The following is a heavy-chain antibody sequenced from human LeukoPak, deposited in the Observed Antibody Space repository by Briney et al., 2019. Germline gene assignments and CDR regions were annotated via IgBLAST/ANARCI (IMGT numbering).Heavy chain of an antibody. CDR2: IVPVSGTT. CDR3: ARELGSTGSSVY. D-gene: IGHD1-1*01. CDR1: VGSFTTYI. J-gene: IGHJ4*02. V-gene: IGHV1-69*05. Sequence: SVKVSCKASVGSFTTYIITWVRQAPGQGLEWMGRIVPVSGTTQYAQNFQGRVTITTDDSATTAYMELSSLRPEDTAVYYCARELGSTGSSVYWGQGTLVTVSS.